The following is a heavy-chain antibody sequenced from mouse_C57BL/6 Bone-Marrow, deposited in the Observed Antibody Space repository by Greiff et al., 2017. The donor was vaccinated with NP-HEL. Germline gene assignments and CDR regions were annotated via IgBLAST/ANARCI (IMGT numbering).Heavy chain of an antibody. Sequence: EVQVVESGAELVRPGASVKLSCTASGFNIKDDYMHWVKQRPEPGLEWIGWIDPENGDTEYASKFQGKATITADTSSNTAYLQLSSLTSEDTAVYYCTTGSSGYYFDYWGQGTTLTVSS. J-gene: IGHJ2*01. CDR1: GFNIKDDY. D-gene: IGHD3-2*02. V-gene: IGHV14-4*01. CDR3: TTGSSGYYFDY. CDR2: IDPENGDT.